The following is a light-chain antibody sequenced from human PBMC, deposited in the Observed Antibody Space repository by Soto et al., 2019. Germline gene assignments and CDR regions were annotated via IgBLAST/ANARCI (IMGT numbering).Light chain of an antibody. CDR2: TAS. CDR1: QCISIY. CDR3: EQFNNXPRT. J-gene: IGKJ2*01. V-gene: IGKV1-9*01. Sequence: DIQVTQSPSFLSASIGDRVNITCRAGQCISIYLAWYRQEPGRAPKLLICTASTLQTGVPSMFSGSGFGTEFPLTISSLQPEDFATYYCEQFNNXPRTCGQGTKV.